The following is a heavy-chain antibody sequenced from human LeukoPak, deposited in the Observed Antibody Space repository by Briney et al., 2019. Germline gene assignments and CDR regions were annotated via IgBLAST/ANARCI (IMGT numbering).Heavy chain of an antibody. V-gene: IGHV1-8*03. D-gene: IGHD3-3*01. CDR3: ARGWYDFWSGSTGFLDY. Sequence: GASVKVPCKASGYTFTSYDINWVRQATGQGLEWMGWMNPNSGNTGYAQKFQGRVTITRNTSISTAYMELSSLRSEDTAVYYCARGWYDFWSGSTGFLDYWGQGTLVTVSS. CDR1: GYTFTSYD. CDR2: MNPNSGNT. J-gene: IGHJ4*02.